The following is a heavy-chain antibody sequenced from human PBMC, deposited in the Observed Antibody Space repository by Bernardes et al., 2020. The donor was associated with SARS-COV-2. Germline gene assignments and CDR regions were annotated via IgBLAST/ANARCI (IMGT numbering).Heavy chain of an antibody. CDR3: ARDVVGREDF. V-gene: IGHV3-74*01. J-gene: IGHJ4*02. CDR2: INEDGSTT. D-gene: IGHD1-26*01. CDR1: GMTFSSFW. Sequence: GGSLRLSCAASGMTFSSFWMHWVRKVPGKGLVWVSRINEDGSTTDYAESVKGRFTISRDNAKNTLFLHMSSLRAEYSAVYYCARDVVGREDFWGQGTLVTVSS.